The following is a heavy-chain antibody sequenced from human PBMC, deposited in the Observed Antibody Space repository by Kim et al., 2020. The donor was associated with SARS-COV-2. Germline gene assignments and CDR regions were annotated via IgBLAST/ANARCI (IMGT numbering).Heavy chain of an antibody. V-gene: IGHV3-21*01. D-gene: IGHD6-6*01. CDR1: GFTFSSYS. Sequence: GGSLRLSCAASGFTFSSYSMNWVRQAPGKGLEWVSSISSSSSYIYYADSVKGRFTISRDNAKNSLYLQMNSLRAEDTAVYYCAIWKKYSSSSPSIYWGQGTLVTVSS. CDR3: AIWKKYSSSSPSIY. CDR2: ISSSSSYI. J-gene: IGHJ4*02.